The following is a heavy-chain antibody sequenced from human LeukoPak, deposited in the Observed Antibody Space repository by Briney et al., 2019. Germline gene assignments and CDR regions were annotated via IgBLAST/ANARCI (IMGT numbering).Heavy chain of an antibody. D-gene: IGHD3-10*01. CDR3: AGKGYFASGSYHFDY. CDR2: INVANGDT. V-gene: IGHV1-3*01. J-gene: IGHJ4*02. Sequence: ASVKVSCKASGTGFPMHWVRQAPGQRLEWMGWINVANGDTGYSREFLGRVTITRDASASTVYMELSSLSSEDTAVYYCAGKGYFASGSYHFDYWGQGTPVTVSS. CDR1: GTGFP.